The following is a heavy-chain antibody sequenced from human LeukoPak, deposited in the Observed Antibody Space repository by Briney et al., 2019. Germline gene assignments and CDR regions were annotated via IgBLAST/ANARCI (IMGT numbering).Heavy chain of an antibody. CDR3: ARSPTYYSSYMDV. Sequence: SVKVSCKTSGVIFRSHAVSWVRQAPGQGLEWMGGIIAIFGTPKYAQNFQGRITITADESTSTVYLDLSSLRSEDTAVYYCARSPTYYSSYMDVWGKGTTATVSS. V-gene: IGHV1-69*13. J-gene: IGHJ6*03. CDR2: IIAIFGTP. CDR1: GVIFRSHA.